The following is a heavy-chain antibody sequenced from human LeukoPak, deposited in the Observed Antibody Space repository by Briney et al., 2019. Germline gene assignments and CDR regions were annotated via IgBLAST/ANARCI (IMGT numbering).Heavy chain of an antibody. Sequence: GGSLRLSCAASGFTFSSYWMHWVRHAPGKGLVWVSRINSDGSSTIYADSVKGRFTISRDNAKNTLYLQMNSLRAEDTAVYYCAIGSYCSSTSCVFLDAFDIWGQGTMVTVSS. D-gene: IGHD2-2*01. CDR2: INSDGSST. CDR3: AIGSYCSSTSCVFLDAFDI. CDR1: GFTFSSYW. J-gene: IGHJ3*02. V-gene: IGHV3-74*01.